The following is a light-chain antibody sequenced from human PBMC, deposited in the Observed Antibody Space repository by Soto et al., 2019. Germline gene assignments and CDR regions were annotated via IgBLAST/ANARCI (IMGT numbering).Light chain of an antibody. J-gene: IGKJ1*01. Sequence: DIQMTQSPSSLSASVGDRVISTCRASQRTRKYLNWYQHKPGKVPTLLIYAASSLQSGVPSRFSGSGSGTEFTLTITSLQPEDFATYYCQQSGDTPPWTFGQGTKVDIK. CDR3: QQSGDTPPWT. CDR1: QRTRKY. CDR2: AAS. V-gene: IGKV1-39*01.